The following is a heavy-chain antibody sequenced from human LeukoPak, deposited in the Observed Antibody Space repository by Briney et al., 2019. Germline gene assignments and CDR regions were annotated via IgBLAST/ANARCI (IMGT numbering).Heavy chain of an antibody. V-gene: IGHV3-7*01. Sequence: GGSLRLSCAASGLTFSSYWMSWVRQAPGKGLEWVANIKQDGSEKYYVDSVKGRFTISRDNAKNSLYLQMNSLRAEDTAVYYCARNDYDYYYYGMDVWGQGTTVTVSS. CDR3: ARNDYDYYYYGMDV. CDR2: IKQDGSEK. D-gene: IGHD4-17*01. CDR1: GLTFSSYW. J-gene: IGHJ6*02.